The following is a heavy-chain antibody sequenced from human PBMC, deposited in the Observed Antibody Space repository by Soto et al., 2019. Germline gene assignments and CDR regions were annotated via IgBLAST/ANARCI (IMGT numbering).Heavy chain of an antibody. Sequence: GGSLRLSCAASGFTFSSYSMNWVRQAPGKGLEWVSSISSSSSYIYYADSVKGRFTISRDNAKNSLYLQMNSLRAEDTAVYYCARDQVVPAAMGYYYYYMDVWGKGTTVTVSS. CDR3: ARDQVVPAAMGYYYYYMDV. D-gene: IGHD2-2*01. CDR1: GFTFSSYS. CDR2: ISSSSSYI. V-gene: IGHV3-21*01. J-gene: IGHJ6*03.